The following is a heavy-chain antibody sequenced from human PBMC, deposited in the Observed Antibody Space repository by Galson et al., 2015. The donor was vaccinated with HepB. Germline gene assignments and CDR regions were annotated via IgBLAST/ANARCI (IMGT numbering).Heavy chain of an antibody. Sequence: SVKVSCKASGYIFTVYGTSWVRQAPGQGLEWMGWVSNYNGDTNYAQKLQGRVTMTTDTSTATAYMELRSLRSDDTAVYYCTRGPAVAVVSEAKHTLFDFWGQGTLATVSS. V-gene: IGHV1-18*04. CDR3: TRGPAVAVVSEAKHTLFDF. CDR2: VSNYNGDT. CDR1: GYIFTVYG. D-gene: IGHD6-19*01. J-gene: IGHJ4*02.